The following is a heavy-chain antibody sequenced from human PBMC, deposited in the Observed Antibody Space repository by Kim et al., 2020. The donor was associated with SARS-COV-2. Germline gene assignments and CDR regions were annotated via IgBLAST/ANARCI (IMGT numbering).Heavy chain of an antibody. D-gene: IGHD4-17*01. CDR3: ARGKLELRGAPVGDYGDYDDY. V-gene: IGHV4-61*02. CDR1: GGSISSGSYY. J-gene: IGHJ4*02. CDR2: IYTSGST. Sequence: SETLSLTCTVSGGSISSGSYYWSWIRQPAGKGLEWIGRIYTSGSTNYNPSLKSRVTISVDTSKNQFSLKLSSVTAADTAVYYCARGKLELRGAPVGDYGDYDDYWGQGTLVTVSS.